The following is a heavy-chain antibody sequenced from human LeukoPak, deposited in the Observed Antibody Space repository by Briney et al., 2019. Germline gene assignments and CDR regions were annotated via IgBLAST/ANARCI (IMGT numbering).Heavy chain of an antibody. V-gene: IGHV3-53*01. CDR2: IYSNNTT. D-gene: IGHD3-22*01. J-gene: IGHJ4*02. CDR3: AKGITVMMVAPGY. Sequence: GGSLRLSCAAPGFTVSSNYMTWVRQAPGKGLEWVSVIYSNNTTFYADSVKGRFTTSRDKSKNTLYLQMNSLRAKDTAVYYCAKGITVMMVAPGYWGQGTLVTVSS. CDR1: GFTVSSNY.